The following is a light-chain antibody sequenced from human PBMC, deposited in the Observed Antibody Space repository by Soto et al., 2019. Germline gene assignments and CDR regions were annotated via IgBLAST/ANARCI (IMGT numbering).Light chain of an antibody. CDR3: MQSVELPLT. CDR2: DVS. V-gene: IGKV2D-29*01. CDR1: QRLLHSDGKAY. Sequence: EIVLTQTPLSLSVTPGQPASISCKSSQRLLHSDGKAYLCWYLQRPGQPPQLLIYDVSKRFSVVPGRFSGSGSGTDFALKISRVEAEDGGVYYCMQSVELPLTFGGGTKVEIK. J-gene: IGKJ4*01.